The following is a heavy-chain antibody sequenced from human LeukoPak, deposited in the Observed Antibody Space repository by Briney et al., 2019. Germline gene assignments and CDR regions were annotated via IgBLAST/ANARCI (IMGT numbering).Heavy chain of an antibody. D-gene: IGHD6-13*01. CDR3: ARGRGYSSTGNLNWFDP. CDR2: INAGNGNT. Sequence: ASVKVSCKASGYTFTSYAMHWMRQAPGQRLEWMGWINAGNGNTKYSQKFQGRVTITRDTSASTAYMELSSLRSEDTAVYYCARGRGYSSTGNLNWFDPWGQGTLVTVSS. J-gene: IGHJ5*02. V-gene: IGHV1-3*01. CDR1: GYTFTSYA.